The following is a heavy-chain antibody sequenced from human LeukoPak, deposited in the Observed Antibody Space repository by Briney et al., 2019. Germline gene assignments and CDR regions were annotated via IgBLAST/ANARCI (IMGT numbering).Heavy chain of an antibody. CDR3: TRGGGGDPVGY. V-gene: IGHV3-66*01. Sequence: GGSLRLSCAASGFTISSSYMSWVRQVPGKGLEWVSCIYGADTIYYADFVKDRFTISRDSNRNILYLQMNSLKTEDTAVYYCTRGGGGDPVGYWGQGALVTVSS. CDR1: GFTISSSY. D-gene: IGHD3-16*01. CDR2: IYGADTI. J-gene: IGHJ4*02.